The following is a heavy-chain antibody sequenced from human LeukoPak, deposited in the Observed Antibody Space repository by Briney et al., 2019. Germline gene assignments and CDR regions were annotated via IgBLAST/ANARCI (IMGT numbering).Heavy chain of an antibody. CDR1: GDSVTGYF. CDR3: VIGVGWQPDY. Sequence: SETLSLTCTVFGDSVTGYFLNWVRQPPGKGLEWIGHIYKIRTTNYNPSLKSRLTNSADTSKNQFSLQLRSVTAADTAVYYCVIGVGWQPDYWGQGALVTVSS. D-gene: IGHD2-15*01. J-gene: IGHJ4*02. V-gene: IGHV4-59*02. CDR2: IYKIRTT.